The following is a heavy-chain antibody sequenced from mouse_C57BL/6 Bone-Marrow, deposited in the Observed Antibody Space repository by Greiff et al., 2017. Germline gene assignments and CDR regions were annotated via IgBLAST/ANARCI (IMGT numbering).Heavy chain of an antibody. CDR2: IYPGSGNT. Sequence: VKLMESGAELVRPGASVTLSCKASGYTFTDYYINWVKQRPGQGLEWIARIYPGSGNTYYNEKFKGKATLTAEKSSSTAYMQLSSLTSGDSAVYFCAREKADDYDGFAYWGQGTLVTVSA. CDR3: AREKADDYDGFAY. V-gene: IGHV1-76*01. J-gene: IGHJ3*01. CDR1: GYTFTDYY. D-gene: IGHD2-4*01.